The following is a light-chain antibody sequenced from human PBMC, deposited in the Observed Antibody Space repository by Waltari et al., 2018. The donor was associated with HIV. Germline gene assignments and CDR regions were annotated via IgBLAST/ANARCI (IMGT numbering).Light chain of an antibody. CDR1: SYEFDLHNF. J-gene: IGLJ2*01. V-gene: IGLV2-14*01. Sequence: SALTQPASVSGSPGQSVTISCTGTSYEFDLHNFLYRYQQHPGKAPQLIIFGVNSRPSGISSRFSASKSGDTASLTISGLQSGDEADYYCTTYTAKDSLLIGSGTKLTVL. CDR2: GVN. CDR3: TTYTAKDSLL.